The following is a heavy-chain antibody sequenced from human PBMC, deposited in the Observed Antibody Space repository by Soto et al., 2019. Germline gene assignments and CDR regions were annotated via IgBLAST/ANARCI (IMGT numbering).Heavy chain of an antibody. CDR3: AKIIGGTIFGVVLSFDI. Sequence: GGSLRLSCAASGFTFDDYAMHWVRQAPGKGLEWVSGISWNSGSIGYADSVKGRFTISRDNAKNSLYLQMNSLRAEDTALYYCAKIIGGTIFGVVLSFDIWGQGTMVTV. V-gene: IGHV3-9*01. D-gene: IGHD3-3*01. J-gene: IGHJ3*02. CDR2: ISWNSGSI. CDR1: GFTFDDYA.